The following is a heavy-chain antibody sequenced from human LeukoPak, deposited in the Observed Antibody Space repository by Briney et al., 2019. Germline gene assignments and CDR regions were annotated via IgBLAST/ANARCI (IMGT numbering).Heavy chain of an antibody. CDR2: INHSGST. CDR3: ARVSRIAARTFDY. CDR1: GGSISSGSYY. V-gene: IGHV4-61*09. J-gene: IGHJ4*02. D-gene: IGHD6-6*01. Sequence: PSQTLSLTCTVSGGSISSGSYYWSWIRQPAGKGLEWIGEINHSGSTNYNPSLKSRVTISVDTSKNQFSLKLSSVTAADTAVYYCARVSRIAARTFDYWGQGTLVTVSS.